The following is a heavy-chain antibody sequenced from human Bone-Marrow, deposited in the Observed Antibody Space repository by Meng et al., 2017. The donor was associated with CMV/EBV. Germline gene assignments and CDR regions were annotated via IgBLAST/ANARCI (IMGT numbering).Heavy chain of an antibody. CDR3: ARGRNPHRRNWFDP. CDR2: INPNSGGT. Sequence: ASVKVSCKASGYTFTGYYMHWVRQAPGQGLEWMGWINPNSGGTNYAQKFQGRVTMTRDTSISTAYMEVSSLRSEDTAVYYCARGRNPHRRNWFDPWGQGTLVTVSS. J-gene: IGHJ5*02. D-gene: IGHD1-14*01. V-gene: IGHV1-2*02. CDR1: GYTFTGYY.